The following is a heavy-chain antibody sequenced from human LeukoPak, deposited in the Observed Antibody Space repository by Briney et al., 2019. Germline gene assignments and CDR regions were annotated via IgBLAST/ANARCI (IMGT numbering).Heavy chain of an antibody. D-gene: IGHD6-13*01. CDR3: ARVYPMYSSGWYVWFDP. J-gene: IGHJ5*02. CDR2: SYYSGST. Sequence: PSETLSLTCTVSDGSISSSSYYWRWIRQPPGKGLEWIGTSYYSGSTYYNPSRKSRITISVDTSKNQFSLNLSSVTAADTAVYYCARVYPMYSSGWYVWFDPWGQGTLVTVSS. CDR1: DGSISSSSYY. V-gene: IGHV4-39*07.